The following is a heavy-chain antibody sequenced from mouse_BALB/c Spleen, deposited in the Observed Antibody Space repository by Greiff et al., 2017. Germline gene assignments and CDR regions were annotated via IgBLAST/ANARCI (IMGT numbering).Heavy chain of an antibody. J-gene: IGHJ4*01. Sequence: EVKLQESGPGLVKPSQSLSLTCTVTGYSITSDYAWNWIRQFPGNKLEWMGYISYSGSTSYNPSLKSRISITRDTSKNQFFLQLNSVTTEDTATYYCARGDGGDYAMDYWGQGTSVTVSS. CDR2: ISYSGST. V-gene: IGHV3-2*02. CDR3: ARGDGGDYAMDY. CDR1: GYSITSDYA. D-gene: IGHD2-3*01.